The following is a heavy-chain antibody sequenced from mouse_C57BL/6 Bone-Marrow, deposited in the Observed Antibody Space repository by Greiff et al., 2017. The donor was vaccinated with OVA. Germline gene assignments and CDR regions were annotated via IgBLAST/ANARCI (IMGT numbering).Heavy chain of an antibody. D-gene: IGHD1-1*01. CDR2: ISSGGDYI. V-gene: IGHV5-9-1*02. CDR1: GFTFSSYA. J-gene: IGHJ1*03. CDR3: TSPLYYYGRSHWYFDV. Sequence: EVQVVESGEGLVKPGGSLKLSCAASGFTFSSYAMSWVRQTPEKRLEWVAYISSGGDYIYYADTVKGRFTISRDNARNTLYQQMSSLKSEDTAMYYCTSPLYYYGRSHWYFDVWGTGTTVTVSS.